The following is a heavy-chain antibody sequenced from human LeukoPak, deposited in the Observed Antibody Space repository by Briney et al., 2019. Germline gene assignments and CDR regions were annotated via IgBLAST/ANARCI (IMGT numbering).Heavy chain of an antibody. Sequence: ASVKVSCKASGYTLTSYYMHWVRQAPGQGLEWMGIINPSGGSRSYAQKFQGRVTMTRDTSTSTVYMELSSLRSEDTAVYYCARGPESDSSSWYSWFDPWGQGTLVTVSS. CDR2: INPSGGSR. CDR1: GYTLTSYY. J-gene: IGHJ5*02. CDR3: ARGPESDSSSWYSWFDP. V-gene: IGHV1-46*01. D-gene: IGHD6-13*01.